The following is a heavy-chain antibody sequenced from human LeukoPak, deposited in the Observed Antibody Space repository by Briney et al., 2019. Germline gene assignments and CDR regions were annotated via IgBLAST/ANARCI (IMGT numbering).Heavy chain of an antibody. CDR1: GFTFSSYG. J-gene: IGHJ4*02. Sequence: GGSLRLSCAASGFTFSSYGMHWVRQAPGKGLEWVAFIRYDGSNKYYADSVKGRFTISRDNSKNTLYLQMNSLRAEDTAVYYCAKDGDDYGEYYSRYFDYWGQGTLVTVSS. D-gene: IGHD4-17*01. V-gene: IGHV3-30*02. CDR2: IRYDGSNK. CDR3: AKDGDDYGEYYSRYFDY.